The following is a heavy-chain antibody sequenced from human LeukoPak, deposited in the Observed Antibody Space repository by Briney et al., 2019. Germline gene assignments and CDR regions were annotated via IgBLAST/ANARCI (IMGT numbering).Heavy chain of an antibody. D-gene: IGHD6-6*01. CDR1: GYTFTSYG. CDR3: AREGGSSSSETSDAFDI. V-gene: IGHV1-46*01. CDR2: INPSGGST. Sequence: ASVKVSCKASGYTFTSYGISWVRQAPGQGLEWMGIINPSGGSTSYAQKFQGRVTMTRDTSTSTVYMELSSLRSEDTAVYYCAREGGSSSSETSDAFDIWGQGTMVTVSS. J-gene: IGHJ3*02.